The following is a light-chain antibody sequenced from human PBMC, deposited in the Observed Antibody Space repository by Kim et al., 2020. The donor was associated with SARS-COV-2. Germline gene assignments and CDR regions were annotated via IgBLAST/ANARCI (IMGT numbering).Light chain of an antibody. Sequence: DIQMTQSPSTLSASVGDRVSITCRASQTVSNWLAWYQQKPGKAPKLLIYAASTLQSGVPSRFSGSGSGTDFTLTISCLQSEDFATYYCQLERTFGQGTKVDIK. CDR1: QTVSNW. CDR3: QLERT. V-gene: IGKV1-5*01. CDR2: AAS. J-gene: IGKJ1*01.